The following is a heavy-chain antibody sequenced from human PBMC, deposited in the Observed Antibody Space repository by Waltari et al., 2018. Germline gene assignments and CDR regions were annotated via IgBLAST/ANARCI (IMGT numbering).Heavy chain of an antibody. CDR3: ARDKDGYNLVLDY. CDR1: GGTFSSYA. J-gene: IGHJ4*02. CDR2: ITPIFGTA. D-gene: IGHD5-12*01. Sequence: QVQLVQSGAEVKKPGSSVKVSCKASGGTFSSYAISWVRQAPGTGLGWMGGITPIFGTANHAQKFQGRVTITADESTSTAYMELSSLRSEDTAVYYCARDKDGYNLVLDYWGQGTLVTVSS. V-gene: IGHV1-69*01.